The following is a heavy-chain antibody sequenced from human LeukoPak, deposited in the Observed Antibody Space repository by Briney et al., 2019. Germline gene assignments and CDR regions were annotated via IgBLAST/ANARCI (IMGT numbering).Heavy chain of an antibody. CDR3: ARGRRWLQWFSYYFDY. CDR2: MNPNSGNT. Sequence: ASVKVSCKASGYTFTSYDINWVRQATGQGLEWMGWMNPNSGNTGYAQKFQGRVTMTRNTSISTAYMELSSLRSEDTAVYYCARGRRWLQWFSYYFDYWGQGTLVTVSS. D-gene: IGHD5-24*01. J-gene: IGHJ4*02. V-gene: IGHV1-8*01. CDR1: GYTFTSYD.